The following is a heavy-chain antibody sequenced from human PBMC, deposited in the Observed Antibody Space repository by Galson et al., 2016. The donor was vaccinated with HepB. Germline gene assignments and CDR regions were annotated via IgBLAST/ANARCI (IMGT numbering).Heavy chain of an antibody. CDR2: VKYDGSEK. Sequence: SLRLSCAASGFSLSSYWMSWVRQAPGKGLEWVANVKYDGSEKYYVDSVKGRLTISRDNAKNSMSLQMNSLSAEDTAVYYCVRDGSGGWYFDNRGQGTLITVSS. CDR1: GFSLSSYW. CDR3: VRDGSGGWYFDN. V-gene: IGHV3-7*01. D-gene: IGHD6-19*01. J-gene: IGHJ4*02.